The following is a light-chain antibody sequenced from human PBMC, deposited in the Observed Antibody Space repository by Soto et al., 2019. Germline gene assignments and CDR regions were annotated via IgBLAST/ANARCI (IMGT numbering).Light chain of an antibody. V-gene: IGLV2-8*01. J-gene: IGLJ2*01. CDR1: SSDVGGYNDY. Sequence: QSALTQPPSASGSPGQSVTISCTGTSSDVGGYNDYVSWYQQHPGKAPKLLIFEVNKRPSGVPDRFSASTSGITASLTVSGLQPEDEAAYYCSSYSDTDNFVIFGGGTKVTVL. CDR2: EVN. CDR3: SSYSDTDNFVI.